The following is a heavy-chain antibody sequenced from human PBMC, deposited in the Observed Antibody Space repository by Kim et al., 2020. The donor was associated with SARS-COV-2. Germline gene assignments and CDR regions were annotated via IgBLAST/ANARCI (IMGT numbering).Heavy chain of an antibody. Sequence: GGSLRLSCAASGFTFSDYYMSWIRQAPGKGLEWVSYISSSSSYTNYADSVKGRFTISRDNAKNSLYLQMNSLRAEDTAVYYCARVRGDGYTDDAFDIWGQGTMVTVSS. J-gene: IGHJ3*02. D-gene: IGHD5-12*01. CDR1: GFTFSDYY. CDR2: ISSSSSYT. V-gene: IGHV3-11*06. CDR3: ARVRGDGYTDDAFDI.